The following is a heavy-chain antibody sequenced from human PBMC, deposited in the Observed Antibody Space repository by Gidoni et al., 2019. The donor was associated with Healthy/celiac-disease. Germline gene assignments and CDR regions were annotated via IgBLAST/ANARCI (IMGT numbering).Heavy chain of an antibody. Sequence: EVKLVQSGAEVKKTGESLRIYSKGYGYSFTSYWSIWVRQMPGKGLEWMGRVDPSDSYTNYRPSFQGHVTISADKSISTAYLQWSSLKASDTAMYYCARPAGDGEVYWGQGTLVTVSS. J-gene: IGHJ4*02. CDR1: GYSFTSYW. CDR3: ARPAGDGEVY. CDR2: VDPSDSYT. D-gene: IGHD4-17*01. V-gene: IGHV5-10-1*03.